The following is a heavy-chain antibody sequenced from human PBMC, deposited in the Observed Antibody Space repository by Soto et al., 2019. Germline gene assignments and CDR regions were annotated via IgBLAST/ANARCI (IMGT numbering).Heavy chain of an antibody. Sequence: GGSLRLSCAASGFTFRSYAMSWVRQAPGKGLEWVSSISGSGDSTYYADSVKGRFTISRDNSKNTLYLQMNSLRAEDTAVYYCAKRLRPYCGGDCYSALGYWGQGTLVTVSS. D-gene: IGHD2-21*02. CDR2: ISGSGDST. CDR3: AKRLRPYCGGDCYSALGY. CDR1: GFTFRSYA. V-gene: IGHV3-23*01. J-gene: IGHJ4*02.